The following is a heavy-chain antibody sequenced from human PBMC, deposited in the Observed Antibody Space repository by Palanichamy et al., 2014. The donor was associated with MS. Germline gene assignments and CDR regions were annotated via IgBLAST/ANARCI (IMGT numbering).Heavy chain of an antibody. CDR1: GFTLSSYA. CDR3: ARDAKGSGWRGFDP. V-gene: IGHV3-30-3*01. D-gene: IGHD6-19*01. CDR2: ISYDGSNK. Sequence: QVQLVESGGGVVQPGRSLRLSCAASGFTLSSYAMHWVRQAPGKGLEWVAVISYDGSNKYYADSVKGRFTISRDNSKNTLYLQMNSLRAEDTAVYYCARDAKGSGWRGFDPWGQGTLVTVSS. J-gene: IGHJ5*02.